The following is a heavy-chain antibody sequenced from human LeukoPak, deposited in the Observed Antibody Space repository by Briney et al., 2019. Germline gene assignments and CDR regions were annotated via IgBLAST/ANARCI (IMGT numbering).Heavy chain of an antibody. CDR1: GFTFSSYA. CDR2: ISGSGGST. D-gene: IGHD3-10*01. Sequence: GGSLRLSCAASGFTFSSYAMSWVRQAPGKGLEWVSAISGSGGSTYYADSVKGRFTISRDNFKNTLYLQMNSLRAEDTAVYYCTTDIITMGAFDIWGQGTMVTVSS. V-gene: IGHV3-23*01. J-gene: IGHJ3*02. CDR3: TTDIITMGAFDI.